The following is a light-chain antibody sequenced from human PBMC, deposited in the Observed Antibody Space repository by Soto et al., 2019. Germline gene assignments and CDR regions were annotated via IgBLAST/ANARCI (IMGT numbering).Light chain of an antibody. CDR2: AAS. CDR3: QQYDKSPFT. Sequence: EIVLTQSPGTLSLSPGESAALSCRASESFSASYLAWYQQEPGQAPRLLIYAASSRATGIPDRFSGSGSGTDFTLTINRLESEDFAVYYCQQYDKSPFTFGPGTKVDFK. V-gene: IGKV3-20*01. J-gene: IGKJ3*01. CDR1: ESFSASY.